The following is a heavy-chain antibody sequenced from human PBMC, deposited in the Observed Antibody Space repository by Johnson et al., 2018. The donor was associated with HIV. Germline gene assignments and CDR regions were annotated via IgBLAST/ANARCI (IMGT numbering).Heavy chain of an antibody. CDR2: IRYDGTNN. Sequence: QVQLVESGGGVVQPGGSLRLSCVASGFNFSNYDIHWVRQAPGKGLAWVAFIRYDGTNNYYGDSVKGRFTISRDNSKNTLYLQMNSLRVEDTAVYYCARDGSLGGGLHDAFDIWGPGTMVTVSS. J-gene: IGHJ3*02. CDR1: GFNFSNYD. D-gene: IGHD3-16*01. CDR3: ARDGSLGGGLHDAFDI. V-gene: IGHV3-30*02.